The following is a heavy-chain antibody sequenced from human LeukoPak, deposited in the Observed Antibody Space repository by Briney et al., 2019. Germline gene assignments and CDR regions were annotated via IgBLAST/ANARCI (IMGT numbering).Heavy chain of an antibody. D-gene: IGHD2-15*01. CDR3: ARGRGTSGSNRDFYYYYYMDV. Sequence: ASVKVSCKASGYTFTGYYMHWVRQAPGQGLEWMGWINPNSGGTNYAQKFQGRITLIRDTSAATAYMELSSLRHDDLAVYYCARGRGTSGSNRDFYYYYYMDVWGKGTTVTVSS. CDR1: GYTFTGYY. V-gene: IGHV1-2*02. J-gene: IGHJ6*03. CDR2: INPNSGGT.